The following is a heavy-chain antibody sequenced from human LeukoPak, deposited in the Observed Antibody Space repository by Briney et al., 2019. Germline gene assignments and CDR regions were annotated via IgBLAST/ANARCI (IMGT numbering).Heavy chain of an antibody. D-gene: IGHD3-22*01. CDR3: AKVTYYYDSSRYFQH. CDR2: ISGSGGST. CDR1: GFTFSSYA. Sequence: GGXLRLSCAASGFTFSSYAMSWVRQAPGKGLEWVSAISGSGGSTYYADSVKGRFTISRDNSKNTLYLQMNSLRAEDTAVYYCAKVTYYYDSSRYFQHWGQGTLVTVSS. V-gene: IGHV3-23*01. J-gene: IGHJ1*01.